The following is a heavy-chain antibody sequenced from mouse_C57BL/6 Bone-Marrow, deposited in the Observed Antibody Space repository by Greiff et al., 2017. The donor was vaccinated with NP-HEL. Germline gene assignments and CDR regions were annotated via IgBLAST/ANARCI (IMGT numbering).Heavy chain of an antibody. CDR3: TTLLYYGSSFWYFDV. CDR2: IDPENGDT. V-gene: IGHV14-4*01. D-gene: IGHD1-1*01. J-gene: IGHJ1*03. CDR1: GFNIKDDY. Sequence: VQLQQSGAELVRPGASVKLSCTASGFNIKDDYMHWVKQRPEQGLEWIGWIDPENGDTEYASKFQGTATITADTSSNTAYLQLSSLTSEDTAVYYCTTLLYYGSSFWYFDVWGTGTTVTVSS.